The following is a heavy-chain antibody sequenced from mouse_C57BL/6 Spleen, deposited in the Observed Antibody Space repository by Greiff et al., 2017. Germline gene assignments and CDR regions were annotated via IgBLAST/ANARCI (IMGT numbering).Heavy chain of an antibody. Sequence: QVQLQQPGAELVMPGASVKLSCKASGYTFTSYWMHWVKQRPGQGLEWIGEIDPSDSYTNYNQKFKGKSTLTVAKSSSTAYMQLSSLTSEDSAVYYCARGGSSGYYYAMDYWGQGTSVTVSS. CDR2: IDPSDSYT. V-gene: IGHV1-69*01. J-gene: IGHJ4*01. CDR1: GYTFTSYW. D-gene: IGHD3-2*02. CDR3: ARGGSSGYYYAMDY.